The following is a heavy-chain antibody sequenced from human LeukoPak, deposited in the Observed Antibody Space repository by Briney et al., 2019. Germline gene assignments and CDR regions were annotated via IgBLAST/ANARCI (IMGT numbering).Heavy chain of an antibody. CDR3: AREVTMVRGVIKYFDY. CDR1: GGSISSGGYS. V-gene: IGHV4-30-2*01. D-gene: IGHD3-10*01. Sequence: PSQTLSLTCAVSGGSISSGGYSWSWIRQPPGKGLEWIGYIYHSGSTYYNPSLKSRVTISVDRTKNQFSLKLTSVTAADTAVYYCAREVTMVRGVIKYFDYWGQGTLVTVSS. CDR2: IYHSGST. J-gene: IGHJ4*02.